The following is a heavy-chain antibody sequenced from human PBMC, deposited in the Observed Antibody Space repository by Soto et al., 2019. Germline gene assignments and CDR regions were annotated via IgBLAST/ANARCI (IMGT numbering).Heavy chain of an antibody. CDR1: GYTFTSYG. J-gene: IGHJ6*02. CDR2: ISAYNGNT. D-gene: IGHD3-3*01. Sequence: QVQLVQSGAEVKKPGASVKVSCKASGYTFTSYGISWVRQAPGQGLEWMGWISAYNGNTNYTQKLQGRVTMTTDTTTSTAYMELRSRRSDDIAVYYCAILGRDDFWSGYNYYGMDVWGQGTTVTVSS. CDR3: AILGRDDFWSGYNYYGMDV. V-gene: IGHV1-18*03.